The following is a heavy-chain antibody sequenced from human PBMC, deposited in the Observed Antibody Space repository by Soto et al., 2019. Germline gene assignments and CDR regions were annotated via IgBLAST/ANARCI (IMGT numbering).Heavy chain of an antibody. CDR3: ARRAPPHAFVDY. V-gene: IGHV3-66*01. CDR2: IFPDGST. Sequence: PGGSLRLSCTVSGFTVSSNYMNWVRQAPGKGLEWVSVIFPDGSTYYTDSVRDRFTISRDNSKNTVYLQMNSLRAEDTAVYFCARRAPPHAFVDYWGQGTLVTVSS. D-gene: IGHD3-10*01. J-gene: IGHJ4*02. CDR1: GFTVSSNY.